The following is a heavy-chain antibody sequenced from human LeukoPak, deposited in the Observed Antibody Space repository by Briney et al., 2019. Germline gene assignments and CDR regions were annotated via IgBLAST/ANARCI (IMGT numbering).Heavy chain of an antibody. CDR2: IYHSGST. V-gene: IGHV4-38-2*02. Sequence: PSETLSLTCTVSGYSISSGYYWGWIRQPPGKGLEWIGSIYHSGSTYYNPSLKGRVTISVDTSKNQFSLKLSSVTAADTAVYYCARAGNYDFWSGYYSHTDFDLWGRGTLVTVSS. CDR1: GYSISSGYY. D-gene: IGHD3-3*01. J-gene: IGHJ2*01. CDR3: ARAGNYDFWSGYYSHTDFDL.